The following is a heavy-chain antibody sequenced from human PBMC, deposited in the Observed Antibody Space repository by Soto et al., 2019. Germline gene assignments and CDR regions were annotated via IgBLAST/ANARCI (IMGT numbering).Heavy chain of an antibody. D-gene: IGHD6-19*01. J-gene: IGHJ1*01. CDR3: AKDQGRSWSDIDD. V-gene: IGHV3-23*01. CDR1: GFTFSNYA. CDR2: ISGSGGST. Sequence: EVQLLESGGGLVQPGGSLRLSCAASGFTFSNYAVTWVRQAPGKGLEWVSTISGSGGSTYYADSVKGRFTISRDNSKNPRYLQMNSLRAEDTAVYYCAKDQGRSWSDIDDWGQGTPVTVSS.